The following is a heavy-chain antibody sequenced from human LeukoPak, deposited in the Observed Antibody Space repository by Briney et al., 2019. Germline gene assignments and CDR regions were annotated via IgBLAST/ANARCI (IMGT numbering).Heavy chain of an antibody. CDR1: GGTFSSYA. Sequence: GASVKVSCKASGGTFSSYAISWVRQAPGQGLEWMGRIIPILGIANYAQKFQGRVTITADKSTSTAYMELSSLRSEDTAVYYCARTLAVAGTQFDHWGHGTLVTVSS. CDR2: IIPILGIA. J-gene: IGHJ4*01. CDR3: ARTLAVAGTQFDH. V-gene: IGHV1-69*04. D-gene: IGHD6-19*01.